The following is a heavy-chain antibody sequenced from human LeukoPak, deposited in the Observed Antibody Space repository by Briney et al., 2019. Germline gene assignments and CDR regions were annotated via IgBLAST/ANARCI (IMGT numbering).Heavy chain of an antibody. V-gene: IGHV3-48*03. CDR1: GFTFSSYE. D-gene: IGHD3-3*01. CDR3: ASYYDFWSGYYTYYFDY. Sequence: GGSLRLSCVASGFTFSSYEMNWVRQAPGKGLEWLSYIGSSDSTTHYADSVKGRFTISRDNAKNSLYLQMNSLRAEDTAVYYCASYYDFWSGYYTYYFDYWGQGTLVTVSS. CDR2: IGSSDSTT. J-gene: IGHJ4*02.